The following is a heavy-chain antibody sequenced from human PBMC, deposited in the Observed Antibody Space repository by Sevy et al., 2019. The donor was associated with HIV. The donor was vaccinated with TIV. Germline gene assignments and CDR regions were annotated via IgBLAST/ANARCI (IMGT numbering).Heavy chain of an antibody. Sequence: ASVKVSCKASGYTFTNYGITWVRQAPGQGLEGMGWISGYNGNTKYAQNLQGRVTMITDTSTSTAYMELRSLRSDDTAGYYCARVPTYYYGSATYFDYWGQGTLVTVSS. J-gene: IGHJ4*02. CDR2: ISGYNGNT. V-gene: IGHV1-18*01. CDR1: GYTFTNYG. CDR3: ARVPTYYYGSATYFDY. D-gene: IGHD3-10*01.